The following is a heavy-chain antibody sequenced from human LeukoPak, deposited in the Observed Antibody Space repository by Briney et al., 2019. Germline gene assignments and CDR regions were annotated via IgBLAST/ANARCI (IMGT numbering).Heavy chain of an antibody. CDR3: ARHSRSGYGDYESAFDI. J-gene: IGHJ3*02. Sequence: SETLSLTCTVSGGSISSGDYYWSWIRQPPGKGLEWIGYIYYSGSTYYNPSLKSRITISVDTSKNQFSLKLRSVTAADTAVYYCARHSRSGYGDYESAFDIWGQGTMVTVSS. CDR1: GGSISSGDYY. CDR2: IYYSGST. V-gene: IGHV4-30-4*01. D-gene: IGHD5-12*01.